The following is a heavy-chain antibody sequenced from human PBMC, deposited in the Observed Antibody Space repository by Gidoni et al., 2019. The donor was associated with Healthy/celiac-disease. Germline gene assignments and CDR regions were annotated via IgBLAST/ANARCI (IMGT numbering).Heavy chain of an antibody. CDR2: RSYDGSNK. V-gene: IGHV3-30*03. J-gene: IGHJ4*02. D-gene: IGHD1-1*01. CDR3: ARATLNGIDY. Sequence: QVQLVESGGGVVQPGRSLRLSCAASGFTFSSYGMHWVRQAPGKGLEWVAVRSYDGSNKYYADSVKGRVNISRDNSKNTLYLQMNSLRAEDTAVYYCARATLNGIDYWGQGTLVTVSS. CDR1: GFTFSSYG.